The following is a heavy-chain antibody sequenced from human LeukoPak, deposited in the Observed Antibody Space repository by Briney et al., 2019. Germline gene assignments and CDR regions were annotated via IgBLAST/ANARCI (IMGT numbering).Heavy chain of an antibody. J-gene: IGHJ6*03. V-gene: IGHV4-59*12. CDR3: ARDHSSASYTYYYYYMDV. Sequence: PGGSLRLSCAASGFTFSSYAMSWIRQPPGKGLEWIGTLYYSGKTYYNPSLKSRVTISIDTSKNQFSLKLTSATAADTAVYYCARDHSSASYTYYYYYMDVWGKGTTVTVSS. CDR2: LYYSGKT. CDR1: GFTFSSYA. D-gene: IGHD1-26*01.